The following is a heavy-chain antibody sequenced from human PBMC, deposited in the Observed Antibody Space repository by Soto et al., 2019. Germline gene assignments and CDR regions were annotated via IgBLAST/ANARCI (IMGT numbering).Heavy chain of an antibody. V-gene: IGHV3-30*18. CDR3: AKDHDDYGSGSYTFS. J-gene: IGHJ5*02. D-gene: IGHD3-10*01. CDR1: GFTFSSFG. Sequence: SLRLSCAASGFTFSSFGMHWVRQAPGKGLEWVAVISYDGINKYYADSVKGRFTISRDNFKNTMYLQMNSLRDEDTAVYYCAKDHDDYGSGSYTFSWGQGTLVTVSS. CDR2: ISYDGINK.